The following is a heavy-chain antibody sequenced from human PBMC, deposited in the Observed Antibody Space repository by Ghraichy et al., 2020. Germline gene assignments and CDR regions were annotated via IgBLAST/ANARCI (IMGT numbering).Heavy chain of an antibody. J-gene: IGHJ6*02. D-gene: IGHD6-13*01. CDR3: ASGLKAIAAAMDV. CDR1: GFTFSSYS. Sequence: GGSLRLSCAASGFTFSSYSMNWVRQAPGKGLEWVSYISSSSTIYYADSVKGRFTISRDNAKNSLYLQMNSLRAEDTAVYYCASGLKAIAAAMDVWGQGTTVTVSS. V-gene: IGHV3-48*01. CDR2: ISSSSTI.